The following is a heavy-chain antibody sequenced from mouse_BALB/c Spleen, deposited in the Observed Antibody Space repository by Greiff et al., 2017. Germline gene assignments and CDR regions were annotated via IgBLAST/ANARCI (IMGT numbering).Heavy chain of an antibody. D-gene: IGHD2-14*01. J-gene: IGHJ2*01. V-gene: IGHV14-3*02. Sequence: VQLKQSGAELVKPGASVKLSCTASGFNIKDTYMHWVKQRPEQGLEWIGRIDPANGNTKYDPKFQGKATITADTSSNTAYLQLSSLTSEDTAVYYCAKAYYRYDSFDYWGQGTTLTVSS. CDR3: AKAYYRYDSFDY. CDR1: GFNIKDTY. CDR2: IDPANGNT.